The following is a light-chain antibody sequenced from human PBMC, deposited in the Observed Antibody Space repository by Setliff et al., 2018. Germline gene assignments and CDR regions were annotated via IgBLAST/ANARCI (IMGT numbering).Light chain of an antibody. CDR3: CSYAGTNIFDV. V-gene: IGLV2-11*01. CDR1: SSDVGAYNY. Sequence: QSALTQPRSVSGSPGQSVTISCTGTSSDVGAYNYVSWYQQHPGKAPKLMISAVSERPSGVPDRFSGSKSGNTASLTISGLQAEDEADYYCCSYAGTNIFDVFGTGTKSPS. CDR2: AVS. J-gene: IGLJ1*01.